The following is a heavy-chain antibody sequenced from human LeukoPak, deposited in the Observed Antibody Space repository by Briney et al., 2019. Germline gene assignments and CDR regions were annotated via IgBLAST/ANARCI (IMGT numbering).Heavy chain of an antibody. V-gene: IGHV1-46*01. J-gene: IGHJ4*02. CDR3: ARAPPLPPYYYDSSGYGWDPQFDY. Sequence: ASVTVSFTASGYTFTSYYMHWVRQAPGQGLEWMGIINPSGGSTSDAQKFQGRVTITADESTSTAYMELSSLRSEDTAVYYCARAPPLPPYYYDSSGYGWDPQFDYWGQGTLVTVSS. CDR2: INPSGGST. CDR1: GYTFTSYY. D-gene: IGHD3-22*01.